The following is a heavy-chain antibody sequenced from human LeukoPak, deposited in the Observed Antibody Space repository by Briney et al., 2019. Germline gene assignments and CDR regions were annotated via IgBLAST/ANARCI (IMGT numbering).Heavy chain of an antibody. CDR1: GYTFTGYY. CDR2: INPNSGGT. J-gene: IGHJ5*02. CDR3: ARDHFPGITIFGGSWFDP. V-gene: IGHV1-2*02. D-gene: IGHD3-3*01. Sequence: ASVKVSCKASGYTFTGYYMHWVRQAPGQGLEWMGWINPNSGGTNYAQKFQGRVTMTRDTSISTAYMELSRLRSDDTAVYYCARDHFPGITIFGGSWFDPWGQGTLVTVSS.